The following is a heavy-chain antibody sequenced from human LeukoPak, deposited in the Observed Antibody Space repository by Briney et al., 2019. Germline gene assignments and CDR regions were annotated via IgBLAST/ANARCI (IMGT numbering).Heavy chain of an antibody. CDR1: GCSLSGGYY. CDR3: VRDGNYYGYNWFDP. D-gene: IGHD3-10*01. J-gene: IGHJ5*02. Sequence: SETLSLTCAVSGCSLSGGYYWGWIRQPPGKGLEYIGSIHQSGSTYYNPSLKSRVTMSLDTSRNQFSLKLSSVTAADTAVYYCVRDGNYYGYNWFDPWGQGALVTVSS. V-gene: IGHV4-38-2*02. CDR2: IHQSGST.